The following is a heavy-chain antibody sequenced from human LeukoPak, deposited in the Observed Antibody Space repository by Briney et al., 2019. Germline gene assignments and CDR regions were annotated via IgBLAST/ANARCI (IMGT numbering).Heavy chain of an antibody. Sequence: QPGRSLRLSCAASGFTFDDYAMHWVRHAPGKGLEWVSGISWNSGSIGYADSVKGRFTISRDNAKNSLYLQMNSLRAEDTALYYCAKDRTYGDYGYFDYWGQGTLVTVSS. CDR2: ISWNSGSI. CDR1: GFTFDDYA. D-gene: IGHD4-17*01. V-gene: IGHV3-9*01. J-gene: IGHJ4*02. CDR3: AKDRTYGDYGYFDY.